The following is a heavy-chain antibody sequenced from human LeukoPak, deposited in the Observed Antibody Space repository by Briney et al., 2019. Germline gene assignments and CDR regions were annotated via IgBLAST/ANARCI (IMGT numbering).Heavy chain of an antibody. CDR2: IKQDGSEK. Sequence: GGSLRLSCAASGFTFSRLWMSWVRQAPGKGLEWVANIKQDGSEKYYVDSVKGRFTISRDNAKNPLYLQMNSRRAEDTAVYYCARDHHPGYYLPDYWGEGTLVTVSS. J-gene: IGHJ4*02. CDR3: ARDHHPGYYLPDY. D-gene: IGHD2-21*01. V-gene: IGHV3-7*04. CDR1: GFTFSRLW.